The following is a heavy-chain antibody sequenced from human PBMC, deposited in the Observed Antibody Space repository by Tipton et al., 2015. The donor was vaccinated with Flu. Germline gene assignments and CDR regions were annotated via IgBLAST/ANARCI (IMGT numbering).Heavy chain of an antibody. V-gene: IGHV4-38-2*01. J-gene: IGHJ3*02. CDR1: GYSISSGYY. D-gene: IGHD7-27*01. CDR3: ARHPSSLGAFDI. Sequence: TLSLTCAVSGYSISSGYYWGWIRQPPGKGLEWIGSIYHSGSTYYNPSLKSRVTISVGTSKNQFSLKLSSVTAADTAVYYCARHPSSLGAFDIWGQGTMVTVSS. CDR2: IYHSGST.